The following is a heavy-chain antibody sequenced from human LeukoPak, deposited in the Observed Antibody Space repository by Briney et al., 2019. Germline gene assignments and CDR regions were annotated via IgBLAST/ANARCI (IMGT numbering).Heavy chain of an antibody. D-gene: IGHD2-8*01. J-gene: IGHJ3*02. V-gene: IGHV4-59*08. CDR3: ARQSPYCTDGVCYTGAFDI. CDR1: GGSINNYY. Sequence: SETLSLTCTVSGGSINNYYCSWIRQPPGKGLEWIGYIYYSGSTNYNPSLKSRVTISVDTSKNQFSLKLSSVTSADTAVYYCARQSPYCTDGVCYTGAFDIWGQGTMVTVSS. CDR2: IYYSGST.